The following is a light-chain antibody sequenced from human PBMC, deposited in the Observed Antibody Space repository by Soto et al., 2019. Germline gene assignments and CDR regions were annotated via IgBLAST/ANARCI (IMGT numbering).Light chain of an antibody. CDR1: QDISNY. Sequence: IHMTQAPSSLSASLGDIVTMTFRASQDISNYLAWYQQKPGKVPKLLIYAASTLQSGVPSRFSGSGSGTDYTLTISSLQPEDVATYYCQKYNSAPLTFGGGTKVDIK. V-gene: IGKV1-27*01. J-gene: IGKJ4*01. CDR3: QKYNSAPLT. CDR2: AAS.